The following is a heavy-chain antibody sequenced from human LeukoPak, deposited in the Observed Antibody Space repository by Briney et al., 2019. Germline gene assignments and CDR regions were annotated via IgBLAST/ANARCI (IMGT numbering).Heavy chain of an antibody. CDR2: IKQDGSEK. CDR1: GFTFSSYW. V-gene: IGHV3-7*01. J-gene: IGHJ1*01. D-gene: IGHD6-13*01. Sequence: GGSLRLSCAASGFTFSSYWMSWVRQAPGKGLEWVANIKQDGSEKYYVDSVKGRFTISRDNAKNSLYLQMNSLRAEDTAVYYCARDGGYSSREEYFQHWGQGTLVTVSS. CDR3: ARDGGYSSREEYFQH.